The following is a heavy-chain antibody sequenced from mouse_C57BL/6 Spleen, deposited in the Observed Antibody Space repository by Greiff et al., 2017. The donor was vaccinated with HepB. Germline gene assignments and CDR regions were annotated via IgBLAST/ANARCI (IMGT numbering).Heavy chain of an antibody. CDR3: TRPVTYFDY. CDR2: IDPETGGT. J-gene: IGHJ2*01. D-gene: IGHD2-12*01. CDR1: GYTFTDYE. Sequence: QVQLQQSGAELVRPGASVTLSCKASGYTFTDYEMHWVKQTPVHGLEWIGAIDPETGGTAYNQKFKGKAILTADKSSSTAYMELRSLTSEDSAVYYCTRPVTYFDYWGQGTTLTVSS. V-gene: IGHV1-15*01.